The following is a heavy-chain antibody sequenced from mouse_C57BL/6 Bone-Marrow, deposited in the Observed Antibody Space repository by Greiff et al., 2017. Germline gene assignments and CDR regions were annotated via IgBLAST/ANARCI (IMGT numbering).Heavy chain of an antibody. CDR3: ARDGAYYGSRAY. CDR1: GFTFSSYA. D-gene: IGHD1-1*01. V-gene: IGHV5-4*01. Sequence: EVQGVESGGGLVKPGGSLKLSCAASGFTFSSYAMSWVRQTPEKRLEWVATISDGGSYTYYPDNVKGRFTISRDNAKNNLYLQMSHLKSEDTAMYDCARDGAYYGSRAYWGQGTLVTVSA. J-gene: IGHJ3*01. CDR2: ISDGGSYT.